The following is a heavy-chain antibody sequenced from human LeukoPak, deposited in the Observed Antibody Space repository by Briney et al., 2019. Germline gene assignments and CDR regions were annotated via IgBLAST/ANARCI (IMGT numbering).Heavy chain of an antibody. J-gene: IGHJ4*02. Sequence: PGGSLRLSCAASGFTFSSYWMHWVRQAPGKGLEWVSAISGSGGSTYYADSVKGRFTISRDNSKNTLYLQMNSLRAEDTAVYYCAKTIFRTYYFDYWGQGTLVTVSS. D-gene: IGHD3-3*01. CDR2: ISGSGGST. CDR1: GFTFSSYW. V-gene: IGHV3-23*01. CDR3: AKTIFRTYYFDY.